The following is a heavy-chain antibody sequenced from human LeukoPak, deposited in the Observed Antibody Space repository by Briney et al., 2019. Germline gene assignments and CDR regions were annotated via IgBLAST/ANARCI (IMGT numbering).Heavy chain of an antibody. J-gene: IGHJ4*02. D-gene: IGHD4-23*01. CDR2: IYYSGST. Sequence: SETLSLTCTVSGGSISSGGYYWSWIRQHPGKGLEWIGYIYYSGSTYYNPSLKSRVTISVDTSKNQFSLKLNSVTAADTALYYCARNGGNSDYDYWGQGTLVTVS. V-gene: IGHV4-31*03. CDR3: ARNGGNSDYDY. CDR1: GGSISSGGYY.